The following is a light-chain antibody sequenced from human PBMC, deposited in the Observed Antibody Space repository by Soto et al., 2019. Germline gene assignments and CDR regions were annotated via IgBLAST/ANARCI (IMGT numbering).Light chain of an antibody. V-gene: IGKV3-20*01. CDR2: GAS. J-gene: IGKJ5*01. CDR3: QQYGSSPPFT. CDR1: QSVSSSY. Sequence: EIVLTQSPGTLSLSPGERATLSCRASQSVSSSYLALYQQKPGQAPRLLIYGASSRATGIPDRFSGSGSGTDFTLAISRLESEDFAVYYCQQYGSSPPFTFGQGTRLEIK.